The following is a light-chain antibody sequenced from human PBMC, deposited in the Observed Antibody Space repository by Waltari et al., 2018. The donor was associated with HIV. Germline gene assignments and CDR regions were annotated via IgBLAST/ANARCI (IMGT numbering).Light chain of an antibody. V-gene: IGLV4-69*01. Sequence: QLVLTQSPSASASLGASVKLTCTLTSGHSNYAIAWPQQQPEKGPRYLMNLNSDGSQNKGDGIPDRCSGSSSGAERYLTISSLQSEDEADYYCQTWGTGTWVFGGGTKLTVL. CDR3: QTWGTGTWV. CDR1: SGHSNYA. CDR2: LNSDGSQ. J-gene: IGLJ3*02.